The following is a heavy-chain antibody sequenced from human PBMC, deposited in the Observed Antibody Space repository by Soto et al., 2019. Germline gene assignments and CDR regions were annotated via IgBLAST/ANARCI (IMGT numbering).Heavy chain of an antibody. J-gene: IGHJ4*02. V-gene: IGHV4-59*01. Sequence: SETLSLTCTVSGGSISRYYWSWIRQPPGKGLEWIGYIYYSGSTNYNPSLKSRVTISVDTSKNQFSLKLSSVTAADTAVYYCARVGDYIWGSYRYFDYWGQGTLVTVSS. CDR1: GGSISRYY. D-gene: IGHD3-16*02. CDR2: IYYSGST. CDR3: ARVGDYIWGSYRYFDY.